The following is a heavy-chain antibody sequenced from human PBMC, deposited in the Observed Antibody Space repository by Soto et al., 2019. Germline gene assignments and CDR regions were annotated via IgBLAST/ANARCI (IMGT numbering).Heavy chain of an antibody. CDR2: INHSGST. D-gene: IGHD3-22*01. CDR1: GGSFSGYY. J-gene: IGHJ4*02. V-gene: IGHV4-34*01. CDR3: ARGSDSSGYYYYTELDY. Sequence: SETLSLTCAVYGGSFSGYYWSWIRQPPGKGLEWIGEINHSGSTNYNPSLKSRVTISVDTSKNQFSLKLSSVTAADTAVYYCARGSDSSGYYYYTELDYWGQGTLVTVSS.